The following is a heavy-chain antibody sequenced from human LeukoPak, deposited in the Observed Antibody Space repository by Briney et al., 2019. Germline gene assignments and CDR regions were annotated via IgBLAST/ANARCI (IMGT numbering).Heavy chain of an antibody. CDR2: ISGSGGST. CDR3: AKAPSSTGGAFDI. CDR1: GFTFSSYA. Sequence: GGSLRLSCAASGFTFSSYAMSWVRQAPGQGLEWVSAISGSGGSTYYADSVKGRFTISRDNSKNTLYLQMNSLRAEDTAVYYCAKAPSSTGGAFDIWGQGTMVTVSS. J-gene: IGHJ3*02. V-gene: IGHV3-23*01. D-gene: IGHD2-2*01.